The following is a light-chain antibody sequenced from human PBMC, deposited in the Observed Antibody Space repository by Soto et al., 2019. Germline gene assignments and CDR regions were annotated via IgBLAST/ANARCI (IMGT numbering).Light chain of an antibody. J-gene: IGKJ4*01. CDR2: DAP. V-gene: IGKV1-5*01. CDR3: QHYETYPLS. Sequence: IQMTLSPSTLSASVGDRVTITCRASQSISDWLAWYQQKPGKAPKLLIFDAPSLEGGVPSRFSGSGFGTEFTLTITSLQPDDFATYYCQHYETYPLSFGGGTKVDIK. CDR1: QSISDW.